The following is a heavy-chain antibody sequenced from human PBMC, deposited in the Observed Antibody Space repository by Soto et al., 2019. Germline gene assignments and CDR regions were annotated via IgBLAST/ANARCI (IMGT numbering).Heavy chain of an antibody. D-gene: IGHD6-13*01. CDR1: GGTFSSYA. CDR2: IIPIFGTA. Sequence: ASVEVSCKASGGTFSSYASRWVRQAPGQGLEWMGGIIPIFGTANYAQKFQGRVTITADESTSTAYMELSSLRSEDTAVYYCARGSAADYYFDYWGQGTLVTVSS. V-gene: IGHV1-69*13. CDR3: ARGSAADYYFDY. J-gene: IGHJ4*02.